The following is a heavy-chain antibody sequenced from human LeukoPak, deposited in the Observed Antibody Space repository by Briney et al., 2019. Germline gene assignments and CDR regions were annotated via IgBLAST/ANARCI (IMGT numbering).Heavy chain of an antibody. V-gene: IGHV3-7*01. Sequence: GGSLRLSCAASGFTFISYWMNCVRQAPGKVLERVPSIKQDGSDTYYVDSVKGRFTISRENAKNTLYLRMNSLRAEDTAVYYCASLGYWGQGTPVTVSS. CDR2: IKQDGSDT. CDR3: ASLGY. CDR1: GFTFISYW. J-gene: IGHJ4*02.